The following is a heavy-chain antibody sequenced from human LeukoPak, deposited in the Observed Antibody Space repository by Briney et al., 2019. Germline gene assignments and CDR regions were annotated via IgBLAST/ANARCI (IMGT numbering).Heavy chain of an antibody. CDR1: GGSISSGGYY. Sequence: PSETLSLTCTVSGGSISSGGYYWSWIRQHPGKGLEWIGYIYYSGDTNYNPSLKSRAAISVDTSKNQFSLNLSSVTAADTAVYYCARRHYGSGNIDSWGQGTLVTVSS. CDR2: IYYSGDT. D-gene: IGHD3-10*01. J-gene: IGHJ4*02. V-gene: IGHV4-31*03. CDR3: ARRHYGSGNIDS.